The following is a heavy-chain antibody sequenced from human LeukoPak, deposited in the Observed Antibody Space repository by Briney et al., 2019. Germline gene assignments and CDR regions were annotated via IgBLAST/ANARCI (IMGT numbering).Heavy chain of an antibody. CDR3: AREDRTKGRYFDY. CDR1: GGSISSYY. D-gene: IGHD2-8*01. CDR2: IYYSGST. Sequence: TSSETLSLTCTVSGGSISSYYWSWIRQPPGKGLEWIGYIYYSGSTNYNPSLKSRVTLSVDTSKNQFSLKLSSVTAADTAVYYCAREDRTKGRYFDYWGQGTLVTVSS. V-gene: IGHV4-59*01. J-gene: IGHJ4*02.